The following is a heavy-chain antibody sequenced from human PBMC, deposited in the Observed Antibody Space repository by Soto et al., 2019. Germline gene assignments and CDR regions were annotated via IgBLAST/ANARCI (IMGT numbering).Heavy chain of an antibody. Sequence: SQTLSLTCAISGDSVSSNSAAWNWIRQSPSRGLEWLGRTYYRSKWYNDYAVPVKSRITINPDTSKNQFSLQLNSVTPEDTAVYYCARSSGSGYSYVYYYYYGMDVWGQGTTVTV. J-gene: IGHJ6*02. CDR3: ARSSGSGYSYVYYYYYGMDV. CDR2: TYYRSKWYN. V-gene: IGHV6-1*01. CDR1: GDSVSSNSAA. D-gene: IGHD5-18*01.